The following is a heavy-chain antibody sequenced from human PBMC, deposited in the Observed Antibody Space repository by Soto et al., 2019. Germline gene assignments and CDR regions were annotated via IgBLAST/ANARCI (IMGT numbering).Heavy chain of an antibody. CDR2: IYYSGST. V-gene: IGHV4-39*01. CDR3: ARWGFLEWPGDAFNI. D-gene: IGHD3-3*01. CDR1: GGSISSSSYY. Sequence: SETLSLTCTVSGGSISSSSYYWGWIRQPPGKGLEWIGSIYYSGSTYYNPSLKSRVTISVDTSKNQFSLKLSSVTAADTAVYYCARWGFLEWPGDAFNIWGQGTMVTVSS. J-gene: IGHJ3*02.